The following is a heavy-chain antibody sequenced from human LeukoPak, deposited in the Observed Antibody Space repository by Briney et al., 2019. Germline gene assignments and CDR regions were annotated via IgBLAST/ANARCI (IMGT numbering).Heavy chain of an antibody. Sequence: ASVKVSCKASGYTFTSYDINWVRQATGQGLEWMGWMNPNRGNTGYAQKFQGRVTMTRNTSISTAYMELSSLRSEDTAVYYCARGGYDFWSGYYTGINYWGQGTLVTVSS. CDR1: GYTFTSYD. J-gene: IGHJ4*02. D-gene: IGHD3-3*01. CDR2: MNPNRGNT. CDR3: ARGGYDFWSGYYTGINY. V-gene: IGHV1-8*01.